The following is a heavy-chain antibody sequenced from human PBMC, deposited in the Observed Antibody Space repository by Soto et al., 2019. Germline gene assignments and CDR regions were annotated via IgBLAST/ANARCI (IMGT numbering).Heavy chain of an antibody. Sequence: SETLSLTCAVSGGSISSYYWSWIRQPPGKGLEWIGYIYYSGSTNYNPSLKSRVTISVDTSKNQFSLKLSSVTAADTAVYYCARDSTYSGSYRYFDYWGQGTLVTVFS. D-gene: IGHD1-26*01. J-gene: IGHJ4*02. CDR2: IYYSGST. CDR3: ARDSTYSGSYRYFDY. CDR1: GGSISSYY. V-gene: IGHV4-59*01.